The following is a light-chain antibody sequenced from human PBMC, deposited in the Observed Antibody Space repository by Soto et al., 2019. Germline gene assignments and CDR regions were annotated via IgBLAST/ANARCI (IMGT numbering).Light chain of an antibody. V-gene: IGKV3-20*01. CDR3: QQYGSSLPWT. J-gene: IGKJ1*01. CDR1: QSVSSNY. Sequence: EIVLTRSPGTLSVSPGERATLSCRASQSVSSNYLAWYQQKPGQAPRLLIYGASSRATGIPDRFSGSGSGTDFTLTISRLDPEDLAVYYCQQYGSSLPWTFGQGTKVAIK. CDR2: GAS.